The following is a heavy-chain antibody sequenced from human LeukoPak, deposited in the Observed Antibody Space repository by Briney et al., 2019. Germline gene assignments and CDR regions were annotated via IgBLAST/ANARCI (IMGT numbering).Heavy chain of an antibody. Sequence: GASVKVSCKASGGTFSSYAISWVRQAPGQGLEWMGGIIPIFGTANYEQKFQGRVTITADESTSTAYMELSSLRSEDTAVYYCAREQTYSTGGFDYWGQGTLVTVSS. CDR1: GGTFSSYA. D-gene: IGHD4-11*01. J-gene: IGHJ4*02. CDR2: IIPIFGTA. V-gene: IGHV1-69*13. CDR3: AREQTYSTGGFDY.